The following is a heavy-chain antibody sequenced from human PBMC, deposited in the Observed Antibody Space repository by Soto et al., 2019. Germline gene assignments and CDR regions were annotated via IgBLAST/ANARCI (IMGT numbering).Heavy chain of an antibody. V-gene: IGHV1-69*12. CDR2: IIPIFGTA. CDR3: ASGYFDWQIYYYGMDV. J-gene: IGHJ6*04. D-gene: IGHD3-9*01. CDR1: GGTFSSYA. Sequence: QVQLVQSGAEVKKPGSSVKVSCTASGGTFSSYAISWVRQAPGQGLEWMGGIIPIFGTANYAQKFQGRVTITADESTSTAYMELSSLRSEDTAVYYCASGYFDWQIYYYGMDVWGKGTTVTVSS.